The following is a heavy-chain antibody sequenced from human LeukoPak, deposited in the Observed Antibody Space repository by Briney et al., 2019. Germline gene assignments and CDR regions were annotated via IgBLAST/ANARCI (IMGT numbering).Heavy chain of an antibody. CDR2: IIPIFGTA. CDR1: GGTFSSYA. V-gene: IGHV1-69*05. Sequence: GSSVKVSCKASGGTFSSYAISWVRQAPGQGLEWMGGIIPIFGTANYAQKLQGRVTMTTDTSTSTAYMELRSLRSDDTAVYYCARPALHPYCSGGSCYSHNWFDPWGQGTLVTVSS. J-gene: IGHJ5*02. CDR3: ARPALHPYCSGGSCYSHNWFDP. D-gene: IGHD2-15*01.